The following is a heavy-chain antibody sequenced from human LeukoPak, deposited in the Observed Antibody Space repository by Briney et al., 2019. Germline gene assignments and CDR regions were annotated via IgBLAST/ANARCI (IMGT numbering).Heavy chain of an antibody. CDR3: ARVLDGSGSRSFDY. CDR1: GFTFSTYW. D-gene: IGHD3-10*01. CDR2: INSDGNNT. J-gene: IGHJ4*02. Sequence: EPGGSLRLSCAASGFTFSTYWMHWVRQAPGKGLVWVSRINSDGNNTNYADSVKGRFTISRDNAKNTLYLQMNSLRAEDTAVHFCARVLDGSGSRSFDYWGQGTLVTVSS. V-gene: IGHV3-74*01.